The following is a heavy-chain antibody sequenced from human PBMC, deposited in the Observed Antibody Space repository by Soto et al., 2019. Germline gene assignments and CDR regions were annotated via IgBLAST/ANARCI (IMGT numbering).Heavy chain of an antibody. CDR3: GRVTSSSWYLYFFVMDV. CDR1: GGSISSGGYY. J-gene: IGHJ6*02. CDR2: IYYSGST. Sequence: QVQLQESGPALVKPSQTLSLTCTVSGGSISSGGYYWNWIRQHPGKGLEWIGVIYYSGSTYYNTSLMSRVTISVATSKNQVSLKLSSVTAADTAVYYCGRVTSSSWYLYFFVMDVWGQGTTVTVSS. D-gene: IGHD6-13*01. V-gene: IGHV4-31*03.